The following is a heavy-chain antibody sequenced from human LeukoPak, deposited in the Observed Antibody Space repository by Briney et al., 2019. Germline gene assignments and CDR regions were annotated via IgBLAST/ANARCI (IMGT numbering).Heavy chain of an antibody. Sequence: SETLSLTCTVSGGSISSYYWSWIRQPPVKGLEWIGYIYYSGSTNYNPSLKSRVTISVDTSKNQFSLKLSSVTAADTAVYYCARVGRRDGYNYDVRAFDLWGQGTMVTVSS. CDR3: ARVGRRDGYNYDVRAFDL. CDR1: GGSISSYY. J-gene: IGHJ3*01. V-gene: IGHV4-59*01. D-gene: IGHD5-24*01. CDR2: IYYSGST.